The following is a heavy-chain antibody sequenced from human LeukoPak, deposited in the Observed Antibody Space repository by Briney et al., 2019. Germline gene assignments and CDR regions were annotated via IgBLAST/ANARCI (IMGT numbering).Heavy chain of an antibody. CDR2: IYYSGST. CDR1: GGSISSSNYY. V-gene: IGHV4-39*07. Sequence: SETLSLTCTVSGGSISSSNYYWGWIRQPPGKGLEWIGSIYYSGSTHYNPSLKSRVTISVDTSKNQFSLKLSSVTAPDTAVYYCARDGEMATIENYFDYWGQGALVTVSS. D-gene: IGHD5-24*01. J-gene: IGHJ4*02. CDR3: ARDGEMATIENYFDY.